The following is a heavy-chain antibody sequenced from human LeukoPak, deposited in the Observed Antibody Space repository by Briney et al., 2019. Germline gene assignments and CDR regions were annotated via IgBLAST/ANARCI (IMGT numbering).Heavy chain of an antibody. CDR1: GFTFSSYG. CDR3: AKVGYGDYGEFDY. Sequence: GGSLRLSCAASGFTFSSYGMHWVGQAPGKGLEWVAVISYDGSNKYYADSVKGRFTISRDNSKNTLYLQMNSLRAEDTAVYYCAKVGYGDYGEFDYWGQGTLVTVSS. J-gene: IGHJ4*02. D-gene: IGHD4-17*01. CDR2: ISYDGSNK. V-gene: IGHV3-30*18.